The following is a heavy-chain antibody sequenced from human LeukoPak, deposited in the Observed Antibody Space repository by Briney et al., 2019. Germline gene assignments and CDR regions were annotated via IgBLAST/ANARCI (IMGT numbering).Heavy chain of an antibody. J-gene: IGHJ4*02. V-gene: IGHV3-9*01. Sequence: GGSLRLSCAASGFTFDDYAMHWVRQAPGKGLEWVSGISWNSGSIGYADSVKGRFTISRDNAKNSLYPQMNSLRAEDTAVYYCARGRGNYFDYWGQGTLVTVSS. CDR2: ISWNSGSI. CDR1: GFTFDDYA. CDR3: ARGRGNYFDY.